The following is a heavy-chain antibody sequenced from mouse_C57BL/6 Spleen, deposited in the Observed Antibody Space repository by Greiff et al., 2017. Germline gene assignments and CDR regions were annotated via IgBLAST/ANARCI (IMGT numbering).Heavy chain of an antibody. J-gene: IGHJ2*01. V-gene: IGHV5-6*01. D-gene: IGHD1-1*01. CDR2: ISSGGSYT. CDR3: ARATTVVANFDY. Sequence: EVQGVESGGDLVKPGGSLKLSCAASGFTFSSYGMSWVRQTPDKRLEWVATISSGGSYTYYPDSVKGRFTISRDNAKNTLYLQMSSLKSEDTAMYYCARATTVVANFDYWGQGTTLTVSS. CDR1: GFTFSSYG.